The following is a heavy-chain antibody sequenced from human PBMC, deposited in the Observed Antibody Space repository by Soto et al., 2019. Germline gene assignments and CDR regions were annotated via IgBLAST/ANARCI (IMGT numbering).Heavy chain of an antibody. CDR2: ISAYNGNT. D-gene: IGHD3-22*01. V-gene: IGHV1-18*01. CDR3: ARGPLQDYYDSSGYYLYYFDY. CDR1: GYTFTSYG. J-gene: IGHJ4*02. Sequence: GASVKVSCKASGYTFTSYGISWVRQAPGQGLEWMGWISAYNGNTNYAQKLQGRVTTTTDTSTSTAYMELRSLRSDDTAVYYCARGPLQDYYDSSGYYLYYFDYWGQGTLVTVSS.